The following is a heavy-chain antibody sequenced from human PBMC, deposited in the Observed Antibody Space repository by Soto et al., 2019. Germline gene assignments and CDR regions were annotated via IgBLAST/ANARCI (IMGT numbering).Heavy chain of an antibody. CDR1: GFTFSSYA. J-gene: IGHJ3*02. D-gene: IGHD6-19*01. Sequence: EVQLVESGGGLVQPGGSLRLSCAASGFTFSSYAMHWVRQAPGKGLEYVSAISSSGGSTYYANSVKGRFTISRDNSKNTLYLQMGSLRAEDMAVYYCARGLGARIAVAAFDAFDIWGQGTMVTVSS. CDR3: ARGLGARIAVAAFDAFDI. V-gene: IGHV3-64*01. CDR2: ISSSGGST.